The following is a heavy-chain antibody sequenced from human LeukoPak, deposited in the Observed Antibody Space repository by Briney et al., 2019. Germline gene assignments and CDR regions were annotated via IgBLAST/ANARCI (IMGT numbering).Heavy chain of an antibody. CDR2: IYYSGST. J-gene: IGHJ5*02. Sequence: SETLSLTCTVSGGSISSYYWSWIRQPPGKGLEWIGYIYYSGSTNYNPSLKSRVTISVDTPKNQFSLKLSSVTAADTAVYYCAREIDCSSTSCYRPSNWFDPWGQGTLVTVSS. CDR3: AREIDCSSTSCYRPSNWFDP. CDR1: GGSISSYY. V-gene: IGHV4-59*01. D-gene: IGHD2-2*01.